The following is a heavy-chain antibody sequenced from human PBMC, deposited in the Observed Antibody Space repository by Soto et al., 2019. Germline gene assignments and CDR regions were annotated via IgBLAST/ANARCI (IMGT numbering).Heavy chain of an antibody. D-gene: IGHD5-12*01. V-gene: IGHV3-74*01. CDR1: GFNFNFYW. CDR2: ISGDGTIT. Sequence: EALLVESGGGLVQPGGSLRLSCAASGFNFNFYWMHWVRQAPGKGLVWVSRISGDGTITNYADSVKGRFTISRDNAKNTLFLQMDSLRVEDTAVYYCARDSPTNLEDPDTVASWFDSWGQGTQVTVSS. J-gene: IGHJ5*01. CDR3: ARDSPTNLEDPDTVASWFDS.